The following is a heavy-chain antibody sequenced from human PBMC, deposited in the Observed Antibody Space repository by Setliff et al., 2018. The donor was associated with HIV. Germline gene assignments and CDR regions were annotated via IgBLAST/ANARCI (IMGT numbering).Heavy chain of an antibody. CDR2: ITDYNGNT. J-gene: IGHJ4*02. CDR1: GYTFTSYY. D-gene: IGHD2-21*01. V-gene: IGHV1-18*04. CDR3: ARDRLGHIDRPYFDY. Sequence: ASVKVSCKASGYTFTSYYVHWVRQAPGQGLEWMGWITDYNGNTNYAQKLQGRVTMTTDTSTTTAYMDLSSLRSEDTAVYYCARDRLGHIDRPYFDYWGQGTLVTVSS.